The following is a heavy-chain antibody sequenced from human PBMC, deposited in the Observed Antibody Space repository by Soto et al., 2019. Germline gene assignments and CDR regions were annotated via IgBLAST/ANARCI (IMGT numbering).Heavy chain of an antibody. V-gene: IGHV3-23*01. J-gene: IGHJ3*02. CDR3: AKDSRLPGFGLLIHAFDI. Sequence: GGSLRRSCAVSGFTFNDYAMSWVRQAPGKGLEWVSTISGSLGSAYYAASVEGRFTISGDNSNNTLYLQMNSLRVEDTATYYCAKDSRLPGFGLLIHAFDIWGHGTMVTVSS. D-gene: IGHD3-3*01. CDR1: GFTFNDYA. CDR2: ISGSLGSA.